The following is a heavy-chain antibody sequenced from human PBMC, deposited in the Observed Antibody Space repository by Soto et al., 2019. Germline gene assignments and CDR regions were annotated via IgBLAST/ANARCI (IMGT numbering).Heavy chain of an antibody. V-gene: IGHV3-15*05. J-gene: IGHJ4*02. CDR1: GFTFANAW. D-gene: IGHD1-26*01. CDR3: TTIIPKGKCELGL. CDR2: IKSKADHATT. Sequence: GGSLTLSSAVSGFTFANAWMRWVRQAQGKGLEWVGRIKSKADHATTNYAGPEKGRFTISRDDSKKTLFVQMNGLKTEDTAVYYCTTIIPKGKCELGLWGQGTLVTVSS.